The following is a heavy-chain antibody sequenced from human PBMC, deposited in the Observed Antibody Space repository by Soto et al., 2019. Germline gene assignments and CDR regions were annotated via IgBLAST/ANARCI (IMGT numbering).Heavy chain of an antibody. V-gene: IGHV3-30-3*01. Sequence: QVQLVESGGGVVQPGGSLRLSCAASGFIFSTYAMYWVRQTPGKGLEWVAVISYDGNRNFYTDSVKGRFTISRDNSRNTLYLQMNNLRTEDTALYFCARDSVPLAGTSWAGNRLDPWGQGTLVTVSS. D-gene: IGHD6-13*01. CDR2: ISYDGNRN. CDR3: ARDSVPLAGTSWAGNRLDP. J-gene: IGHJ5*02. CDR1: GFIFSTYA.